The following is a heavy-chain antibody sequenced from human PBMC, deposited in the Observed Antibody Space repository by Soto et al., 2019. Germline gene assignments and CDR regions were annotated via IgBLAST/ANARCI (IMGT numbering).Heavy chain of an antibody. CDR3: AKHISRDFDFWSGLSYYYAMDV. J-gene: IGHJ6*02. Sequence: PGESLKISCKGSGYSFTNFWIGWVRQMPGKGLDWLGIIYPGDSDTRYNPSFQGQVTISTDNSINTAYLQWNSLKASDTAIYYCAKHISRDFDFWSGLSYYYAMDVWGQGTTVTVSS. D-gene: IGHD3-3*01. CDR2: IYPGDSDT. CDR1: GYSFTNFW. V-gene: IGHV5-51*01.